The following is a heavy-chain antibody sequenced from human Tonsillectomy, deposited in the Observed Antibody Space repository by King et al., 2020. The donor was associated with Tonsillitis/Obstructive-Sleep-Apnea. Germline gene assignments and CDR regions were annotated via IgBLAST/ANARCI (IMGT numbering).Heavy chain of an antibody. V-gene: IGHV1-18*01. CDR3: ARDYYDSSGYYHGYFQH. J-gene: IGHJ1*01. CDR1: GYTFTSYD. CDR2: IRPNNGDT. Sequence: VQLVESGAEVKKPGASVKVSCKASGYTFTSYDITWVRQAPGQGLEWMGWIRPNNGDTNYAQKLQGRVTMTSDTSTNTAYKELRNLRSDDTAVYYCARDYYDSSGYYHGYFQHWGQGTLVTVSS. D-gene: IGHD3-22*01.